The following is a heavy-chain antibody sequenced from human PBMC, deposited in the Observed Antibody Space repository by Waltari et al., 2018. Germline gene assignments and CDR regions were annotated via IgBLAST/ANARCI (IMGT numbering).Heavy chain of an antibody. CDR1: GFTFSIYA. Sequence: EVQLLESGGGLVQPGGSLRLSCAASGFTFSIYAMSWVRQAPGKGLEWVSGISGSGGRTYYADSVKGRFTISRDNSKNTLYVQMNSLRAEDTAVYYCAKYLYGDPWDAFDIWGQGTMVTVSS. J-gene: IGHJ3*02. CDR3: AKYLYGDPWDAFDI. V-gene: IGHV3-23*01. CDR2: ISGSGGRT. D-gene: IGHD4-17*01.